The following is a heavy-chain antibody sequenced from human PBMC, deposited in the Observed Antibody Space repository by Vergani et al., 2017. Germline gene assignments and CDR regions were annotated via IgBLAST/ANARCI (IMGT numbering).Heavy chain of an antibody. CDR1: GGSFNTYY. CDR3: ASLVVVTAPYFQH. Sequence: QVQLEESGPGLVKPSETLSLTCTVSGGSFNTYYWSWIRQSPGKGLEWIGYIYSTGSTNYNPSLNSRVTMSVDTSKNQFSLKLSSVTAADTAVYYCASLVVVTAPYFQHWGQGTLVTVSS. V-gene: IGHV4-59*12. CDR2: IYSTGST. J-gene: IGHJ1*01. D-gene: IGHD2-21*02.